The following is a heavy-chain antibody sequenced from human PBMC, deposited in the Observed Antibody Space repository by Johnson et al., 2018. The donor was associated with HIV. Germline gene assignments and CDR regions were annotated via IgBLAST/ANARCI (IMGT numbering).Heavy chain of an antibody. D-gene: IGHD7-27*01. CDR3: AKDFLHGQYTGIFDT. V-gene: IGHV3-66*02. CDR2: IFSVGDV. J-gene: IGHJ3*02. Sequence: LVESGGGLVQPGGSLRLSCAASGITVGTNYMSWVRQAPGKGLEWVSVIFSVGDVYYADSVKGRFTISRDNSKNSLYLQLNSLRPEDTAVFYCAKDFLHGQYTGIFDTWGQGTVVTVSS. CDR1: GITVGTNY.